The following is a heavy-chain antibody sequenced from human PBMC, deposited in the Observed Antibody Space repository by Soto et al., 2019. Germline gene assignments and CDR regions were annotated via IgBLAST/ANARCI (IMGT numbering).Heavy chain of an antibody. V-gene: IGHV4-30-4*01. CDR2: IYYSGST. CDR1: GGSISSGDYY. CDR3: ARENYYDSSGYPYRLFDY. J-gene: IGHJ4*02. D-gene: IGHD3-22*01. Sequence: PSETLSLTCTVSGGSISSGDYYWSWIRQPPGKGLEWIGYIYYSGSTYYNPSLKSRVTISVDTSKNQFSLKLSSVTAADTAVYYCARENYYDSSGYPYRLFDYWGQATLVTVSS.